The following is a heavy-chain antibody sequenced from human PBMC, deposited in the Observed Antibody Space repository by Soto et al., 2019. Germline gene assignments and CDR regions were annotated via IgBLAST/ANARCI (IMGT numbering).Heavy chain of an antibody. Sequence: EVQLLESGGGLVQPGGSLRLSCAASGFTFSNYAMGWVRQAPGKGLECVSGLSSGGGITYYADSVKGRFTISRDTSKNTLYLQMNSLRAEDTAVYYCAKVTSVPPNRGAYFDYWGRGTLVTVSS. J-gene: IGHJ4*02. CDR1: GFTFSNYA. V-gene: IGHV3-23*01. CDR3: AKVTSVPPNRGAYFDY. CDR2: LSSGGGIT. D-gene: IGHD2-2*01.